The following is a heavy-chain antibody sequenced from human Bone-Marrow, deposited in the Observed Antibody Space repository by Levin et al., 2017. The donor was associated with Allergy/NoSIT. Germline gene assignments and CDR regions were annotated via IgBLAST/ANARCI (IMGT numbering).Heavy chain of an antibody. CDR2: ISSSSSTI. Sequence: GESLKISCAASGFTFSSYSMNWVRQAPGKGLEWVSYISSSSSTIYYADSVKGRFTISRDNAKNSLYLQMNSLRDEDTAVYYCARDAPIVVVVAATSYDAFDIWGQGTMVTVSS. J-gene: IGHJ3*02. D-gene: IGHD2-15*01. V-gene: IGHV3-48*02. CDR1: GFTFSSYS. CDR3: ARDAPIVVVVAATSYDAFDI.